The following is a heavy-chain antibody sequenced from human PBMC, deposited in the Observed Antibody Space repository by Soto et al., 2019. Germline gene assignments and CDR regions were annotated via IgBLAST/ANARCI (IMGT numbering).Heavy chain of an antibody. CDR2: IYWDGDK. Sequence: QITLKASGPTLVKPTQTLTLTCTFSGFSLSTSGVGVGWNRQPPGNALEWLALIYWDGDKRYSPSLKSRLTITKDTSKNQVVLTMTIMDPVDTATYYCAHAVAIWFDPWGQGPLVTVSS. CDR3: AHAVAIWFDP. CDR1: GFSLSTSGVG. J-gene: IGHJ5*02. V-gene: IGHV2-5*02. D-gene: IGHD6-19*01.